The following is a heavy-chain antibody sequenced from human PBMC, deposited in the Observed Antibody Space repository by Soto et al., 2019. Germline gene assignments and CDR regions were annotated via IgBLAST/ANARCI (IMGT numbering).Heavy chain of an antibody. D-gene: IGHD6-13*01. CDR2: THPGNSES. Sequence: PGESLKISCQGSGYTFSNQWIAWVRQMPGKGLEWMGLTHPGNSESRYSPSIQDQVTMSVDKSINTAFLQWSSLKASDSAMYYCATHTSTGYWDCWGQGTLVTVSS. CDR1: GYTFSNQW. V-gene: IGHV5-51*01. CDR3: ATHTSTGYWDC. J-gene: IGHJ4*02.